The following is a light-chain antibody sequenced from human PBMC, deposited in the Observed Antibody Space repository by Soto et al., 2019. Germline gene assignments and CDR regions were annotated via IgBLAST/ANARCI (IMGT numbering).Light chain of an antibody. Sequence: QSALTQPASVSGSPGQSITISCTGTSSDVGGYNYVSWYQQHPGKAPKLMIYEVSNRPSGVSNRFSVSKSGNTASLTISGLRAEDEADYYCSSYASSGTLDLVFGGGTKLTVL. CDR2: EVS. V-gene: IGLV2-14*01. J-gene: IGLJ2*01. CDR3: SSYASSGTLDLV. CDR1: SSDVGGYNY.